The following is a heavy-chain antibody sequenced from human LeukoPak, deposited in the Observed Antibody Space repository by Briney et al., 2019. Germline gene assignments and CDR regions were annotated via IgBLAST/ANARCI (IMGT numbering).Heavy chain of an antibody. CDR1: GYTFTNYG. Sequence: ASVKVSCKASGYTFTNYGISWVRQAPGQRLEWMGWISPYSGNTNYAQKFQGRVTLTTDTSTNTAYLELRSLRSDDTAVYYCARDWSTSGSYTQWGQGTLVTVSS. CDR2: ISPYSGNT. V-gene: IGHV1-18*04. D-gene: IGHD3-10*01. CDR3: ARDWSTSGSYTQ. J-gene: IGHJ4*02.